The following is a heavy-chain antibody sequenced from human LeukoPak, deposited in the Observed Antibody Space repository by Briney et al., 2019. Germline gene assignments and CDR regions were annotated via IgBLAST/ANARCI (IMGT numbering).Heavy chain of an antibody. D-gene: IGHD6-13*01. CDR2: IYNSGNT. J-gene: IGHJ6*02. CDR1: GGSISSYY. V-gene: IGHV4-59*01. Sequence: SETLSLTCTVSGGSISSYYWSWTRQPPGKGLEWIGYIYNSGNTNYNPSLKSRATISLDTSKNQFSLKLSSVTAADTAVFYCARSSYSSSWYVPMGYYYSGMDVWGQGTTVTVSS. CDR3: ARSSYSSSWYVPMGYYYSGMDV.